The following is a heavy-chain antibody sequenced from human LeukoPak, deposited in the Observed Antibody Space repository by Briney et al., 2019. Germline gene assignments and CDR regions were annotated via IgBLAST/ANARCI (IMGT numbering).Heavy chain of an antibody. J-gene: IGHJ6*02. CDR2: IIPIFGTA. CDR1: GGTFSSYA. V-gene: IGHV1-69*13. D-gene: IGHD5-24*01. CDR3: ARDSRRDSDYYYGMDV. Sequence: SVNVSCKASGGTFSSYAISWVRQAPGQGLEWMGGIIPIFGTANYAQKFQGRVTITADESTSTAYMELSSLRSEDTAVYYCARDSRRDSDYYYGMDVWGQGTTVTVSS.